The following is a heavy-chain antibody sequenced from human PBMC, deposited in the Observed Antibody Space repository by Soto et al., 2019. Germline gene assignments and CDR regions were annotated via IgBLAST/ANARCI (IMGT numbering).Heavy chain of an antibody. CDR2: IYYSGST. V-gene: IGHV4-59*01. CDR3: ARYYGSGSYYRNWFDP. D-gene: IGHD3-10*01. Sequence: SETLSLTGTVSGGSISSYYGSWIRQPPGKGLEWIGYIYYSGSTHYNPSLKSRVTISVDTSKNQFSLKLSSVTAADTAVYYCARYYGSGSYYRNWFDPWGQGTLVTVSS. CDR1: GGSISSYY. J-gene: IGHJ5*02.